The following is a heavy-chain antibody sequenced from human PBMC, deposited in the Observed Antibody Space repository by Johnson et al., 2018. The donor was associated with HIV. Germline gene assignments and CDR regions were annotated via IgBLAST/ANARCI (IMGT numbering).Heavy chain of an antibody. CDR3: ATGFGPAFEM. Sequence: VQLVESGGGLVQPGGSLRLSCAGSGFTFSNAWMSWVRQAPGKGLEWIGRIKSKTDGGTIDYAAPVKGRFIISRDDSKNTLYLQMNSLKTEDTAVYYCATGFGPAFEMWGQGTMVTVSS. D-gene: IGHD3-16*01. CDR2: IKSKTDGGTI. CDR1: GFTFSNAW. J-gene: IGHJ3*02. V-gene: IGHV3-15*01.